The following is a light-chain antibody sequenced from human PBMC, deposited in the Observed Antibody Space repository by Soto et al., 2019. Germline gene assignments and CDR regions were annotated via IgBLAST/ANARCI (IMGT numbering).Light chain of an antibody. V-gene: IGLV1-44*01. CDR1: SSNIGSNT. Sequence: QSVLTQPPSASGTPGQRVTISCSGSSSNIGSNTVNWYHQLPGTAPKLLIYSHNQRPSGVPDRFSGYKSGTSASLAISGLQSEDEADYYCAAWDDSLSGLVFGGGTKLTVL. J-gene: IGLJ2*01. CDR2: SHN. CDR3: AAWDDSLSGLV.